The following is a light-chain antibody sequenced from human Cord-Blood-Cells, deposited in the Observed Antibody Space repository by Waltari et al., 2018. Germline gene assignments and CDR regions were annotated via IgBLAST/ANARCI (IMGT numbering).Light chain of an antibody. V-gene: IGLV2-23*01. CDR2: EGS. CDR1: SSDVGSYNL. J-gene: IGLJ3*02. CDR3: CSYAGSSNWV. Sequence: QSALTQPASVSGSPGQSITISCTGTSSDVGSYNLVYWYQQPPGKAPKLMIYEGSKRPSGVSNRFSGSKSGNTASLTISGLQAEDEADYYCCSYAGSSNWVFGGGTKLTVL.